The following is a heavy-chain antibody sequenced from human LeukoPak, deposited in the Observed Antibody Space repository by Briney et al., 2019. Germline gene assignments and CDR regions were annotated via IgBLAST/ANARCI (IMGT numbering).Heavy chain of an antibody. D-gene: IGHD2-2*01. J-gene: IGHJ4*02. CDR2: IKSKTDGGAT. V-gene: IGHV3-15*01. Sequence: PGGSLRLSCAASGFTFSNAWMSWVRQAPGKGLEWVGRIKSKTDGGATDYAAPVKGRFTISRDDSKNTLYLQMNSLKTEDTAVYYRTTGADIVVVPAAPDYWGQGTLVTVSS. CDR3: TTGADIVVVPAAPDY. CDR1: GFTFSNAW.